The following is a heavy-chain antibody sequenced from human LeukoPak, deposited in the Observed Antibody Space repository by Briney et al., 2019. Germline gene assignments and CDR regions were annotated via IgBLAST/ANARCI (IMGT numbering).Heavy chain of an antibody. D-gene: IGHD3-16*02. CDR1: GFTFSSYD. V-gene: IGHV3-33*01. Sequence: GRSLRLSCAASGFTFSSYDMHWVRQAPGKGLEWVAVISFDGSNKYCADSVKGRFTISRDDSKNTLYLQMDSLRAEDTAVYYCARDIESGYFDYWGQGTLVTVSS. CDR3: ARDIESGYFDY. J-gene: IGHJ4*02. CDR2: ISFDGSNK.